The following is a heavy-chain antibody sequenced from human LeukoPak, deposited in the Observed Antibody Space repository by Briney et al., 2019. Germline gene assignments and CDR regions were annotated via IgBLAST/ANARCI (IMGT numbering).Heavy chain of an antibody. CDR3: AKDDYIWGSYRHDY. CDR1: GFTFSSYA. V-gene: IGHV3-23*01. Sequence: GGSLRLSCAASGFTFSSYAMSWVRQAPGKGLEWVSAISGSGGSTYYADSVKGRFTISRDNSKNTLYLQMNRLRAEDTAVYYCAKDDYIWGSYRHDYWGQGTLVTVSS. CDR2: ISGSGGST. D-gene: IGHD3-16*02. J-gene: IGHJ4*02.